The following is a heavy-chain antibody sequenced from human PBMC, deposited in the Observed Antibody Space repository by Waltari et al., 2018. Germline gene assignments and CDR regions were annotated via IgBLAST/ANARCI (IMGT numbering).Heavy chain of an antibody. Sequence: QLQLQESGPGLVKPSETLSLTCTVSGGSISSSSYYWGWIRQPPGKGLEWIGSIYYSGSTYYNPSLKSRVTISVDTSKNQFSLKLSSVTAADTAVYYCARHPRITIFGVVILYYFDYWGQGTLVTVSS. D-gene: IGHD3-3*01. CDR2: IYYSGST. CDR3: ARHPRITIFGVVILYYFDY. V-gene: IGHV4-39*01. J-gene: IGHJ4*02. CDR1: GGSISSSSYY.